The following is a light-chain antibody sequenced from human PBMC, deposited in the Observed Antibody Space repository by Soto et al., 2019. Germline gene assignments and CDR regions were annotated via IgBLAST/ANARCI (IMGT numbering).Light chain of an antibody. J-gene: IGKJ1*01. CDR1: QTISSW. CDR2: KAS. CDR3: QHYNSYSEA. Sequence: DIHMTQAPSTRSGSVVDSVTFTCRASQTISSWLAWYQQKPGKAPKLLIYKASTLKSGVPSRFSGSGSGTEFTLTISSLQPDDFATYYCQHYNSYSEAFGQGTKVDI. V-gene: IGKV1-5*03.